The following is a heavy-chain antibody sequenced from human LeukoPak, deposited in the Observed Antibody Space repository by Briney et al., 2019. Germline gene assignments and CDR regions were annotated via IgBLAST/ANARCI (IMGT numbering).Heavy chain of an antibody. Sequence: GGSLRHSCAASGFTFSNYAMSWVRQAPGKGLEWVSAISSGGGSTYYAHSVKGRFTISRDNSKNTLYLQMNSLRAEDTAVYYCAKSPGYSSSWYDYWGQGTLVTVSS. J-gene: IGHJ4*02. CDR1: GFTFSNYA. D-gene: IGHD6-13*01. V-gene: IGHV3-23*01. CDR3: AKSPGYSSSWYDY. CDR2: ISSGGGST.